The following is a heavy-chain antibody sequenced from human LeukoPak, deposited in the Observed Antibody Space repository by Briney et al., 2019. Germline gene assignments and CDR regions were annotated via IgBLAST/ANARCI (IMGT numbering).Heavy chain of an antibody. D-gene: IGHD6-13*01. CDR3: ATASGGWYRYYFDS. CDR1: GLTFSNYE. CDR2: ISSSSNMI. J-gene: IGHJ4*02. V-gene: IGHV3-48*03. Sequence: PGGSLRLSCAASGLTFSNYEMNWVRQAPGKGLEWLSYISSSSNMIFYAESVKGRFTISRDNAKNSLYLQMNSLGAEDTAIYYCATASGGWYRYYFDSWGQGILVTVS.